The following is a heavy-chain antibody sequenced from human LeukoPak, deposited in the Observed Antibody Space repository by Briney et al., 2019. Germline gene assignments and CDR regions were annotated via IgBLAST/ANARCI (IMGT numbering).Heavy chain of an antibody. J-gene: IGHJ5*02. CDR1: GGSISSYY. CDR2: IYTSGST. Sequence: PSETLSLTCTVSGGSISSYYWSWIRQPPGKGLEWIGYIYTSGSTNYNPSLKSRVTISVDTSKNQFSLKLSSVTAADTAVYYCARRGHSSSWYNWFDPWGQGTLV. D-gene: IGHD6-13*01. V-gene: IGHV4-4*09. CDR3: ARRGHSSSWYNWFDP.